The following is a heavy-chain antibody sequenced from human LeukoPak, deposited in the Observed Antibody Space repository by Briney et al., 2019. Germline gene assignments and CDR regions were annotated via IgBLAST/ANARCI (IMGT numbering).Heavy chain of an antibody. CDR3: ARDPNYGDYGSGRGYFDY. V-gene: IGHV4-38-2*02. Sequence: SETLSLTCTVSGYSISSGYYWGWIRQPPGKGLEWIGSIYHSGSTYYNPSLKSRVTISVDTSKNQFSLKLSSVTAADTAVYYCARDPNYGDYGSGRGYFDYWGQGTLVTVSS. D-gene: IGHD4-17*01. CDR2: IYHSGST. CDR1: GYSISSGYY. J-gene: IGHJ4*02.